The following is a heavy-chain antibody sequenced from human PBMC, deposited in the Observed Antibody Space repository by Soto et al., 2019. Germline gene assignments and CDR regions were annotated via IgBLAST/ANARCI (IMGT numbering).Heavy chain of an antibody. CDR2: IYHSGST. D-gene: IGHD5-12*01. CDR1: GGSISSSNW. J-gene: IGHJ6*02. Sequence: SETLSLTCAVSGGSISSSNWWSWVRQPPGKGLEWIGEIYHSGSTNYNPSLKSRVTISVDKSKNQFSLKLSSVTAADTAVYYCAREGPDSGYDYESWDAGDFYYSYGMDVWGQGPTVTVSS. CDR3: AREGPDSGYDYESWDAGDFYYSYGMDV. V-gene: IGHV4-4*02.